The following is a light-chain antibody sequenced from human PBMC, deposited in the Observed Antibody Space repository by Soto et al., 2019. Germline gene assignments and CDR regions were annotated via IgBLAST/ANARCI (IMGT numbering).Light chain of an antibody. CDR1: QSVSSY. J-gene: IGKJ1*01. V-gene: IGKV3-11*01. CDR2: DAS. CDR3: QHRKNWPWT. Sequence: EIVMTQSPATVSVSPGERATLSCRASQSVSSYLVWFQQKPGQAPRLLIYDASYRATGVPARFSGSGSGTDFTLTISSLEPEDFAVYFCQHRKNWPWTFGRGTKVDIK.